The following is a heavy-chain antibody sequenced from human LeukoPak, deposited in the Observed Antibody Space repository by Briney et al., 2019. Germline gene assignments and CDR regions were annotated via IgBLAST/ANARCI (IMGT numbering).Heavy chain of an antibody. V-gene: IGHV3-66*01. CDR1: GFTVSNSY. J-gene: IGHJ6*03. D-gene: IGHD1-26*01. CDR3: ARGGGTYYYMDV. CDR2: IYSGGLT. Sequence: GGSLRLSCAATGFTVSNSYMSWVRQAPGKGLEWVSVIYSGGLTFYADSVKGRFTISRDNSKNTLYLQMNSLRAEDAAVYYCARGGGTYYYMDVWGEGTTVTISS.